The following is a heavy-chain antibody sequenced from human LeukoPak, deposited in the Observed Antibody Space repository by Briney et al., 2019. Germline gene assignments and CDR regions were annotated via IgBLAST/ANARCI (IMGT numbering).Heavy chain of an antibody. CDR2: LDSGGSA. J-gene: IGHJ4*02. V-gene: IGHV3-53*01. CDR1: GFTVSDNY. Sequence: PGGSLRLSCAASGFTVSDNYMSWFRQAPGKGLEWLSVLDSGGSAIYADSVRGRFTISRDNSKNTLHLQMDSLTIEDSALYYCARDHVVASGAVAYWGQGTLVTVPS. CDR3: ARDHVVASGAVAY. D-gene: IGHD2-15*01.